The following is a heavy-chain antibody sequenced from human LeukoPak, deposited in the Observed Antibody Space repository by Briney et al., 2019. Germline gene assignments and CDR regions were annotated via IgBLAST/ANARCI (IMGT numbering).Heavy chain of an antibody. CDR3: ARGDHSFWGFPH. CDR1: GFTFSTYW. CDR2: INSDGSNT. Sequence: GGSLRLSCAASGFTFSTYWMHWVRQAPGKGLVWVSRINSDGSNTNYANSVKGRFTISRDNAKNTLYLQMNSLRAEDTAVYYCARGDHSFWGFPHWGQGTLVTVSS. V-gene: IGHV3-74*01. J-gene: IGHJ4*02. D-gene: IGHD5-18*01.